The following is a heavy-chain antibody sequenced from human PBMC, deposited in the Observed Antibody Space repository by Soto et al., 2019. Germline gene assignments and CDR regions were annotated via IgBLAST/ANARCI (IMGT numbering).Heavy chain of an antibody. CDR2: VNPDGSAT. J-gene: IGHJ3*02. D-gene: IGHD6-19*01. V-gene: IGHV3-74*01. CDR1: GFTFSSYW. Sequence: PGGSLRLSCAGSGFTFSSYWMHWVRQAPGKGLVWVSRVNPDGSATKYADSVKGRFTVSRDNAKNTMSLQMYSLRGDDTAVYYCARVLKSSGWDNDVFDILGQGAMVTVSS. CDR3: ARVLKSSGWDNDVFDI.